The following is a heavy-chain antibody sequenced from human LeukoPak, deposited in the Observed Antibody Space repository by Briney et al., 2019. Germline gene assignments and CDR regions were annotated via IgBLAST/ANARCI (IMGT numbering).Heavy chain of an antibody. V-gene: IGHV1-69*06. J-gene: IGHJ4*02. CDR3: ARGQYSSAPFDS. CDR1: GGTFSSYA. D-gene: IGHD6-19*01. CDR2: IIPIFGTA. Sequence: GASVKVSCKASGGTFSSYAISWVRQAPGQGLEWMGGIIPIFGTANYAQKFQGRVTITADKSTSTAYMELSSLRSEDTAVYSCARGQYSSAPFDSWGKGTRVPVPS.